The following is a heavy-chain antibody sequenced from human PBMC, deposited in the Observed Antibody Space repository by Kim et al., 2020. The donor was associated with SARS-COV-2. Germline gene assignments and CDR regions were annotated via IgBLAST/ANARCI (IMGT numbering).Heavy chain of an antibody. CDR1: GGSISSSSYY. V-gene: IGHV4-39*01. CDR3: ARSVRGVIISPLDSFDP. CDR2: IYYSGST. Sequence: SETLSLTCTVSGGSISSSSYYWGWIRQPPGKGLEWIGSIYYSGSTYYNPSLKSRVTISVDTSKNQFSLKLSSVTAADTAVYYCARSVRGVIISPLDSFDP. D-gene: IGHD3-10*01. J-gene: IGHJ5*02.